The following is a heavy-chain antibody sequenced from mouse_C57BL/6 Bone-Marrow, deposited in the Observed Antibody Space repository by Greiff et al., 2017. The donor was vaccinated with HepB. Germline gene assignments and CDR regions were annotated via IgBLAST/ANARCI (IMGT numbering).Heavy chain of an antibody. CDR1: GFTFSSYG. D-gene: IGHD2-4*01. V-gene: IGHV5-6*01. CDR2: ISSGGSYT. J-gene: IGHJ3*01. CDR3: ARHDYGAWFAY. Sequence: EVKLMESGGDLVKPGGSLKLSCAASGFTFSSYGMSWVRQTPDKRLEWVATISSGGSYTYYPDSVKGRFTISRDNAKITLYLQMSSLKSEDTAMYYCARHDYGAWFAYWGQGTLVTVSA.